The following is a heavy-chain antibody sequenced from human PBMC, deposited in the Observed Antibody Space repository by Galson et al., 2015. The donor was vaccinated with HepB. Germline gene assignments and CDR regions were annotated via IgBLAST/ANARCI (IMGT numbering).Heavy chain of an antibody. J-gene: IGHJ4*02. CDR2: IKSKTDGGTT. D-gene: IGHD3-22*01. CDR3: TTELQYYYDSSGYYSFDY. CDR1: GFTFSNAW. V-gene: IGHV3-15*07. Sequence: SLRLSCAASGFTFSNAWMNWVRQAPGKGLEWVGRIKSKTDGGTTDYAAPVKGRFTISRDDSKNTLYLQMNSLKTEDTAVYYCTTELQYYYDSSGYYSFDYWGQGTLVTVSS.